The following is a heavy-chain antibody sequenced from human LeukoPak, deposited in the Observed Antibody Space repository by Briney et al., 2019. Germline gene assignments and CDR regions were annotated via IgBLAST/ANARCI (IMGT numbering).Heavy chain of an antibody. Sequence: SVKVSCKASGYTFTSYGISWVRQAPGQGLEWMGRIIPILGIANYAQKFQGRVTITADKSTSTAYMELSSLRSEDTAVYYCASLSIGGYPADYWGQGTLVTVSS. CDR1: GYTFTSYG. CDR2: IIPILGIA. V-gene: IGHV1-69*04. J-gene: IGHJ4*02. CDR3: ASLSIGGYPADY. D-gene: IGHD3-22*01.